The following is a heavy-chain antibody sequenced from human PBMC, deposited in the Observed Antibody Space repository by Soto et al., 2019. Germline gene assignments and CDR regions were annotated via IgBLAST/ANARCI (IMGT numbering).Heavy chain of an antibody. CDR2: IYHSGST. D-gene: IGHD3-22*01. Sequence: QVQLQESGPGLVKPSGTLSLTCAVSGGSISSSNWWSWVRQPPGKGLEWIGEIYHSGSTNYNPSLKSRVTISVDKSKNQFSLKLSSVNAADTAVYYFARITYYYDSSGFDSDAFDIWGQGTMVTVSS. CDR1: GGSISSSNW. CDR3: ARITYYYDSSGFDSDAFDI. V-gene: IGHV4-4*02. J-gene: IGHJ3*02.